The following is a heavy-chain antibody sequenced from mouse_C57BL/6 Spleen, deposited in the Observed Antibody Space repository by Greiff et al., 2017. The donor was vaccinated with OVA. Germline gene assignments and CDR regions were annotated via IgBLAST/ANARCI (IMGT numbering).Heavy chain of an antibody. CDR2: ISSGSSTI. CDR1: GFTFSDYG. Sequence: EVKVEESGGGLVKPGGSLKLSCAASGFTFSDYGMHWVRQAPEKGLEWVAYISSGSSTIYYADTVKGRFTISRDNAKNTLFLQMTSLRSEDTAMYYCARNWDRWYFDVWGTGTTVTVSS. J-gene: IGHJ1*03. V-gene: IGHV5-17*01. D-gene: IGHD4-1*01. CDR3: ARNWDRWYFDV.